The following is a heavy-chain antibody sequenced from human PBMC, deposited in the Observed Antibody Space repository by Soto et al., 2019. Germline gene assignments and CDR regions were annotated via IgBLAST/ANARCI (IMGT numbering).Heavy chain of an antibody. V-gene: IGHV3-74*01. Sequence: PGGSLRLSCVASGFTFSSYCMHWVRQAPGKGLVWVSRFGSDGISTCYADSVKGRFTISRDDAKNTLYLQMNSLRADDTAVYYCVKDGDDCRSGEYLGAIDYWGLGTLVTVSS. D-gene: IGHD3-3*01. CDR2: FGSDGIST. CDR3: VKDGDDCRSGEYLGAIDY. J-gene: IGHJ4*02. CDR1: GFTFSSYC.